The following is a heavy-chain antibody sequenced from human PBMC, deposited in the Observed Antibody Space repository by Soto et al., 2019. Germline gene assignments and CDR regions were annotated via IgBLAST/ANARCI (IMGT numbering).Heavy chain of an antibody. V-gene: IGHV4-59*08. Sequence: SETLSLTCTVSGGSISSYYWSWIRQPPGKGLEWIGYIYYSGSTNYNPSLKSRFTISVDTSKNQFSLKLSSVTAADTAVYYCARHGGRNYYYYYMDVWGKGTTVTVSS. CDR1: GGSISSYY. CDR2: IYYSGST. J-gene: IGHJ6*03. CDR3: ARHGGRNYYYYYMDV. D-gene: IGHD2-15*01.